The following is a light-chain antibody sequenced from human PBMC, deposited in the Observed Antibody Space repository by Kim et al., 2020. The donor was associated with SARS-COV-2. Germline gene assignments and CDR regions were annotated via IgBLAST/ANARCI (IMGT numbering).Light chain of an antibody. CDR1: KLGEKY. J-gene: IGLJ3*02. V-gene: IGLV3-1*01. CDR3: QAWDSSPNWV. Sequence: VSPGQTASITCSGDKLGEKYACCYQQKPGQSPVLVIYQDSKGPSGIPERFSGANSGNTATLTISGTQAMDEADYYCQAWDSSPNWVFGGGTKLTVL. CDR2: QDS.